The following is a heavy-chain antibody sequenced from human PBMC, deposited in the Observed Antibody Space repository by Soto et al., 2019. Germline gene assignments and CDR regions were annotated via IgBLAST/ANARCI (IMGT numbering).Heavy chain of an antibody. J-gene: IGHJ3*02. V-gene: IGHV4-59*01. D-gene: IGHD2-2*01. CDR1: GGSISSYY. Sequence: QVQLQESGPGLVKPSETLSLTCTVSGGSISSYYWSWIRQPPGKGLEWIGYIYYSGSTNYNPSLKSRVTISVDTSKNQFSLKLSSVTAADTAVYYCARSLRYCSSTSCFPDAFDIWGQGTMVTVSS. CDR3: ARSLRYCSSTSCFPDAFDI. CDR2: IYYSGST.